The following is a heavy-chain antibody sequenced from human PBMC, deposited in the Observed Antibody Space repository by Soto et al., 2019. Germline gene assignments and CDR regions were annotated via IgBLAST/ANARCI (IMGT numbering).Heavy chain of an antibody. Sequence: QVQLVQSGAEVKKPGASLKVSCKASGHTFTSYAMHWVRQAPGQGLEWMGWINAGNGNTKYSQKFQGRVTITRDTSASTAYMELSSLRAEDTAVYYCARVGSSPVLVNYYYGMDVWGQGTTVTVSS. J-gene: IGHJ6*02. CDR1: GHTFTSYA. CDR3: ARVGSSPVLVNYYYGMDV. V-gene: IGHV1-3*01. D-gene: IGHD6-19*01. CDR2: INAGNGNT.